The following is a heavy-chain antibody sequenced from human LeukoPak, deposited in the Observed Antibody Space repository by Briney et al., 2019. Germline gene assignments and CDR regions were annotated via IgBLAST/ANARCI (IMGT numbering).Heavy chain of an antibody. V-gene: IGHV3-30*01. CDR2: ISYDSSNI. Sequence: PGGSLRLSCAASGFIFSDTAMHWVRLAPGKGLEWVALISYDSSNIRYADPVKGRFTISRDNSKNTLYLQTFSLTTEDTAIYYCARDLPPLDYWGQGTLVTVSS. CDR1: GFIFSDTA. CDR3: ARDLPPLDY. J-gene: IGHJ4*02.